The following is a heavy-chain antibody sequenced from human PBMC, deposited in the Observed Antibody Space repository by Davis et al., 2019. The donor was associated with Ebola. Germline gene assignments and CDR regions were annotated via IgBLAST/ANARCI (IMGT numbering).Heavy chain of an antibody. CDR1: GYIFTSYY. CDR3: ARGWRGYSGYDQTLFIY. CDR2: INPSGGST. V-gene: IGHV1-46*01. Sequence: ASVKVSCKASGYIFTSYYMHRVQQSSAPSPVRMGLINPSGGSTSYAQKFQGRVTMTRDTSTSTVYMELSSLRSEDTAVYYYARGWRGYSGYDQTLFIYWGQGTLVTVSS. J-gene: IGHJ4*02. D-gene: IGHD5-12*01.